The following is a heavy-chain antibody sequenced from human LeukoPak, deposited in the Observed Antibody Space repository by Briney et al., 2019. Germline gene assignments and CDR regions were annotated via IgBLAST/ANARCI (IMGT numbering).Heavy chain of an antibody. V-gene: IGHV1-2*02. Sequence: ASVKVSCKASGYTFTGYYMHWVRQAPGQRLEWMGWINPNSGGTNYAQKFQGRVTMTRDTSISTAYMELSRLRSDDTAVYYCARTGRLRFTGGFDIWGQGTMVTVSS. D-gene: IGHD4-17*01. J-gene: IGHJ3*02. CDR1: GYTFTGYY. CDR2: INPNSGGT. CDR3: ARTGRLRFTGGFDI.